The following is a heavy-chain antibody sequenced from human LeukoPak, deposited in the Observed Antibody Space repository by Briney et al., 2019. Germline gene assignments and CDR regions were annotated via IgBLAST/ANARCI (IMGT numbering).Heavy chain of an antibody. CDR1: GGSISSYY. J-gene: IGHJ5*02. D-gene: IGHD3-22*01. CDR2: IYYSGST. V-gene: IGHV4-59*08. CDR3: AASIVVGYWFDP. Sequence: SQTLSLTCTVSGGSISSYYWSWIRQPPGRGLEWIGYIYYSGSTNYNPSLKSRVTISVDTSKNQFSLKLSSVTAADTAVYYCAASIVVGYWFDPWGQGTLVTVSS.